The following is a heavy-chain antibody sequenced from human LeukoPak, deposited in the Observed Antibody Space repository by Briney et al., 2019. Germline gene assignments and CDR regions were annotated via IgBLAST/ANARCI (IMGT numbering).Heavy chain of an antibody. CDR1: GFTFGNSW. D-gene: IGHD1-14*01. V-gene: IGHV3-74*01. Sequence: GGSLRLSCAASGFTFGNSWVHWVRQAPGKGLVWVSLINADGSTATYADSVKGRFTISRDNARNTLSLQMNRLTIEDTAVYYCVVVVEPPDSDGFDVWGQGTMITVSS. CDR2: INADGSTA. CDR3: VVVVEPPDSDGFDV. J-gene: IGHJ3*01.